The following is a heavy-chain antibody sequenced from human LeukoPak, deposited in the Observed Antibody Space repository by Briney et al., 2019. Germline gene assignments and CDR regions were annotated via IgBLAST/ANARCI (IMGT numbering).Heavy chain of an antibody. CDR3: ARLRRTTGEVFDY. V-gene: IGHV4-39*01. J-gene: IGHJ4*02. Sequence: KPSETLSLTCTVSGGSISSSSYYWGWIRQPPGKGLERIGSIYYSGSTFYNPSLTSRVTISVDTSKNQFSLKLSSVTAADTAVYYCARLRRTTGEVFDYWGQGTLVTVSS. CDR2: IYYSGST. CDR1: GGSISSSSYY. D-gene: IGHD3-16*01.